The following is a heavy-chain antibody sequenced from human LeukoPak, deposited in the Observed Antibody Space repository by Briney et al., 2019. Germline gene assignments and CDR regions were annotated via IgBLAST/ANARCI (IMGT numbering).Heavy chain of an antibody. CDR1: GFTFSSYG. CDR2: ISSSGTTM. D-gene: IGHD5-18*01. Sequence: GGSLRLTCAASGFTFSSYGMNWVRQAPGKGLEWVSYISSSGTTMYYADFMKGRLTISRNNAKNSLDLQVNSLRAEDTAVYYCARGFGYGFDNWGQGTLVTVSS. J-gene: IGHJ4*02. CDR3: ARGFGYGFDN. V-gene: IGHV3-48*03.